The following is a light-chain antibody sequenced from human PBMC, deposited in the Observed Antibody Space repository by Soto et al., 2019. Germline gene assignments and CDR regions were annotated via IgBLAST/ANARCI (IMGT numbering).Light chain of an antibody. CDR2: KVS. Sequence: QSALTQPASVSGSPRQSITISCTGTSSDVGDGDFVSWYQQRPGNAPKLMIYKVSNRPLGVSNRFSGSKSGNTASLTISGLQAEDEADYYCCSYTRSYTWVFGGGTKLTVL. CDR1: SSDVGDGDF. V-gene: IGLV2-14*01. J-gene: IGLJ3*02. CDR3: CSYTRSYTWV.